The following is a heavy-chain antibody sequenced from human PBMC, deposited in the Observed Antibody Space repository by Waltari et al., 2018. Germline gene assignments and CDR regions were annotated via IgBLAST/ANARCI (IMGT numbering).Heavy chain of an antibody. D-gene: IGHD3-3*01. CDR3: ARVDTIFGVVPHADAFDI. CDR1: GASINSGAYY. V-gene: IGHV4-30-4*08. J-gene: IGHJ3*02. CDR2: ISYSGTP. Sequence: QVHLQESGPGLAKPSQTLSLTCSVSGASINSGAYYWSWIRQPPGKGLEWIGYISYSGTPYYTPSQKSRVSISLDTAKNDFSLEVRSVTAADTAMYYCARVDTIFGVVPHADAFDIWGQGTMVTVAS.